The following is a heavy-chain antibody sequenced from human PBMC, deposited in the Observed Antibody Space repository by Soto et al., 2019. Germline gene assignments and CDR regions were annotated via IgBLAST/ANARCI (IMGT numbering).Heavy chain of an antibody. CDR3: ARGTVVVVADSYNWFDP. Sequence: SVKVSCKASGGTFSSYTISWVRQAPGQGLEWMGRIIPILGIANYAQKFQGRVTITADKSTSTAYMELSSLRSEDTAVYYCARGTVVVVADSYNWFDPWGQGTLVTVSS. J-gene: IGHJ5*02. D-gene: IGHD2-15*01. CDR1: GGTFSSYT. V-gene: IGHV1-69*02. CDR2: IIPILGIA.